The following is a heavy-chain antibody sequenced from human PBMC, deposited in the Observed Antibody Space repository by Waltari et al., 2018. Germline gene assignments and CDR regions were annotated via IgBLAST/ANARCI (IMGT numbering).Heavy chain of an antibody. CDR3: ANENYGSGSYYIDY. J-gene: IGHJ4*02. CDR1: GYSISSGYY. CDR2: IYHSGST. Sequence: QLQLQASGPGLVQPSETLSLTCAVSGYSISSGYYWGWLRPPPGKGLEWIGSIYHSGSTYYNPSLKSRVTISVDTSKNQFSLKLSSVTAADTAVYYCANENYGSGSYYIDYWGQGTLVTVSS. D-gene: IGHD3-10*01. V-gene: IGHV4-38-2*01.